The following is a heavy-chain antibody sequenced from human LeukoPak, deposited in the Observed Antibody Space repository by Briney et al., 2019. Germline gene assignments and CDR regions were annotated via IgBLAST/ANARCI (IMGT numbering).Heavy chain of an antibody. CDR2: IYYSGST. CDR3: ASELLWFGELRFGFDP. Sequence: PSETLSLTCTVSGGSISSSSYYWGWIRQPPGKGLEWIGSIYYSGSTYYNPSLKSRVTISVDTSKNQFSLKLSSATAADTAVYYCASELLWFGELRFGFDPWGQGTLVTVSS. J-gene: IGHJ5*02. V-gene: IGHV4-39*01. CDR1: GGSISSSSYY. D-gene: IGHD3-10*01.